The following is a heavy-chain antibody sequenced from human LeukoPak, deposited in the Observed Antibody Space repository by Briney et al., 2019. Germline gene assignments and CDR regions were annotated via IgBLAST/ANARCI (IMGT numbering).Heavy chain of an antibody. D-gene: IGHD1-1*01. CDR1: GFTFSSYS. CDR2: ISSSSSYI. Sequence: PGGSLRLSCAASGFTFSSYSMNWVRQAPGKGLEWVSSISSSSSYIFNADSVKGRFTISGDNAKNSLYLQMNSLRAEDTAVYYCARDLLERRGGIYYYYGMDVWGQGTTVTVSS. CDR3: ARDLLERRGGIYYYYGMDV. V-gene: IGHV3-21*01. J-gene: IGHJ6*02.